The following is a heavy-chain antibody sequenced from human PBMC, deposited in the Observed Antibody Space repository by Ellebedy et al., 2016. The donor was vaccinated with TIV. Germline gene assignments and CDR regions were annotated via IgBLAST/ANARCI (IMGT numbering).Heavy chain of an antibody. D-gene: IGHD6-25*01. Sequence: ASVKVSCKASGYPFTKYYFHWIRQAPGQGLEWMGVLDARVGSTTYAETLQVRITMTRDMSTRPVYMELSSLRSDDTAVYYCASVPAAGADFWGQGTLVTVSS. J-gene: IGHJ4*02. CDR2: LDARVGST. V-gene: IGHV1-46*01. CDR3: ASVPAAGADF. CDR1: GYPFTKYY.